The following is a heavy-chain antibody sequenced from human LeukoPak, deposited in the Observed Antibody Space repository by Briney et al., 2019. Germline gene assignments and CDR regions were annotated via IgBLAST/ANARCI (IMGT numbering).Heavy chain of an antibody. CDR2: INQDGSQK. Sequence: RLSCAVSGFTFSSYWMSWFRQAPGKGLEWVANINQDGSQKFSVDSVKGRFTISRDNAKNSLSLQMNSLRVEDTAVYYCARDWFDGDYDRFDYWGQGTLVTVSS. V-gene: IGHV3-7*03. CDR3: ARDWFDGDYDRFDY. J-gene: IGHJ4*02. D-gene: IGHD4-17*01. CDR1: GFTFSSYW.